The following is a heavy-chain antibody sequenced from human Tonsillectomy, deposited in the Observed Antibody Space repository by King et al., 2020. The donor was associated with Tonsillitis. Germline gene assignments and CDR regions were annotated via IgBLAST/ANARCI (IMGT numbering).Heavy chain of an antibody. CDR3: ARALDNIVVVSAATLNY. CDR2: MNPNTGGS. CDR1: GYILTDYY. Sequence: VQLVESGAEVKKPGASVKVSCKASGYILTDYYMHWVRQAPGQGPEWMGWMNPNTGGSNSAQKFQGRVTMTRDTSISTAYMELSRLNSDDTAVYYCARALDNIVVVSAATLNYWGQGTLVTVSS. J-gene: IGHJ4*02. V-gene: IGHV1-2*02. D-gene: IGHD2-2*01.